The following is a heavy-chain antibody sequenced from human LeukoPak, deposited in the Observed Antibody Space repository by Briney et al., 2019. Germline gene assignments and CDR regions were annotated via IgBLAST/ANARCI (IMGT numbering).Heavy chain of an antibody. CDR2: ISTSGGTT. CDR1: GFTFSDYA. J-gene: IGHJ4*02. V-gene: IGHV3-23*01. CDR3: ASRSGGYRHFDD. Sequence: GGSLRLSCAASGFTFSDYAMSWVRQAPGKELEWVSAISTSGGTTVYADSVKGRFTISRDNSRNTLYLQMNNLRAEDTAVYYCASRSGGYRHFDDWGQGTLVTVSS. D-gene: IGHD3-10*01.